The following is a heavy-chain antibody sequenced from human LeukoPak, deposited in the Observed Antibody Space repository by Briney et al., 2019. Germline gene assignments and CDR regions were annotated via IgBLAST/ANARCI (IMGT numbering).Heavy chain of an antibody. V-gene: IGHV3-48*03. Sequence: GGSLRLSCAASGFTFSSYEMNWVRQAPGKGREWVSYISSSGSTTYYADSVKGRFTISRDNAKNSLYLQMNSLRAEDTAVYYCARASDYGDYVARFDYWGQGTLVTVSS. D-gene: IGHD4-17*01. CDR1: GFTFSSYE. CDR3: ARASDYGDYVARFDY. J-gene: IGHJ4*02. CDR2: ISSSGSTT.